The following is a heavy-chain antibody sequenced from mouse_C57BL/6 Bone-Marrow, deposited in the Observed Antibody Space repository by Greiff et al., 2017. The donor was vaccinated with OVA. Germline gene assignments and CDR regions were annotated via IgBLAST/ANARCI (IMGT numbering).Heavy chain of an antibody. V-gene: IGHV2-2*01. D-gene: IGHD1-1*01. J-gene: IGHJ1*03. Sequence: QVQLQQSGPGLVQPSQSLSITCTVSGFSLTSYGVHWVRQSPGKGLEWLGVIWSGGSTDYNAAFISRLSISKDNSKSQVFFKMNSLQADDTAIYYCARKGNYGSSSYWYFDVWGTGTTVTVSS. CDR2: IWSGGST. CDR1: GFSLTSYG. CDR3: ARKGNYGSSSYWYFDV.